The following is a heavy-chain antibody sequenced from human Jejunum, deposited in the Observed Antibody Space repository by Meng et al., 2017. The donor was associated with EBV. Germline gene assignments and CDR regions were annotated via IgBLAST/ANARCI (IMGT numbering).Heavy chain of an antibody. Sequence: QVLLQQWGAGLLKPSESVSLTCAVSGESFSDHFWSWIRQPPGKGLEWIGDINQSGSTTYNPSLESRVTLSVDTSKNQFSLKLSSVTAADTAMYHCARNWNFWGQGTLVTVSS. CDR1: GESFSDHF. CDR2: INQSGST. V-gene: IGHV4-34*01. D-gene: IGHD1-1*01. CDR3: ARNWNF. J-gene: IGHJ4*02.